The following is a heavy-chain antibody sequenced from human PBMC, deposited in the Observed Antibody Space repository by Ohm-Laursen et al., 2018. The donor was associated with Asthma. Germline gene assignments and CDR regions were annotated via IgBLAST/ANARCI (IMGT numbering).Heavy chain of an antibody. CDR2: GGSYYDGGLK. CDR1: GFSFRDYG. V-gene: IGHV3-30*03. J-gene: IGHJ4*01. CDR3: AGGIETGSYLLSY. D-gene: IGHD3-10*01. Sequence: SLRLSCTASGFSFRDYGMHWVRQAPGKGLEWVAVGGSYYDGGLKYYADSVNGRFTVSRDDSKNTLYLQMNSLRPDDTAVYFCAGGIETGSYLLSYWGQGTLVTVSS.